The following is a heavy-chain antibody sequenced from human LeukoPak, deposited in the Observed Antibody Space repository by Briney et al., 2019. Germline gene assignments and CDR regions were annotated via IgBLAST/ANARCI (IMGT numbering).Heavy chain of an antibody. J-gene: IGHJ4*02. V-gene: IGHV1-69*05. CDR1: GGTFSSYA. D-gene: IGHD3-22*01. Sequence: SVKVSCKASGGTFSSYAISWVRQAPGQGLEWMGRIIPIFGTASYAQKFQGRVTITTDESTSTAYMELSSLRSEDTAVYYCAREKAYYYDSSGYYHPWGQGTLVTVSS. CDR2: IIPIFGTA. CDR3: AREKAYYYDSSGYYHP.